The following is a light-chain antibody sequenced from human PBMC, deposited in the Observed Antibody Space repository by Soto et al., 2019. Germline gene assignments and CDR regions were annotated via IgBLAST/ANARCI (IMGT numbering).Light chain of an antibody. CDR2: GAS. J-gene: IGKJ1*01. V-gene: IGKV3-15*01. CDR1: QSVRSSY. CDR3: QQYSDWPPT. Sequence: EIVLSQSPATLSVSPGERVTLSCGSSQSVRSSYLAWYQQKPGQAPRLLVNGASTRATGIPARFSGSGSGTEFSLTISSLQSEDFAVYYCQQYSDWPPTFGQGTKVDIK.